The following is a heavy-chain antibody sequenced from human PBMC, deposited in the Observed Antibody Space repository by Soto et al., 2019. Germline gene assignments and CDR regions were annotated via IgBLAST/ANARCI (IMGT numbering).Heavy chain of an antibody. J-gene: IGHJ4*02. Sequence: EVQLVESGGGLVQPGGSLRLSCEASGFIFSGNWMTWIRQAPGKGLEWLACIKDDGSQKYYVDSVKGRFTISRDNAKNSLYLQMNSLRAEDTAVYSCAKHVVGIGSYDFWCQGTLVTVSS. CDR1: GFIFSGNW. CDR2: IKDDGSQK. D-gene: IGHD1-26*01. V-gene: IGHV3-7*03. CDR3: AKHVVGIGSYDF.